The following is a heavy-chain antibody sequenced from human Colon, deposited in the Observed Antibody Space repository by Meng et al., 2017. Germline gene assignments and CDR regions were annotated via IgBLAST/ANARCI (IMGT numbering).Heavy chain of an antibody. Sequence: GESPKITCAASGFTFRNIYMTWVRQAPGKGLEWVANIKPGGDEKHYVDSVRGRFTISRDNAENLLFLQMNSLRVEDTAVYYCLARSTDYWGQGTLVTVSS. V-gene: IGHV3-7*01. CDR1: GFTFRNIY. J-gene: IGHJ4*02. CDR3: LARSTDY. CDR2: IKPGGDEK.